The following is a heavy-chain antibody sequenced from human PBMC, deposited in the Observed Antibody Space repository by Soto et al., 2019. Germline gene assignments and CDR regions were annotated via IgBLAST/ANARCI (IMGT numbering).Heavy chain of an antibody. V-gene: IGHV3-66*01. D-gene: IGHD6-13*01. CDR2: IYSGGST. Sequence: GGSLRLSCAASGFTVSSNYMSWVRQAPGKGLEWVSVIYSGGSTYYADSVKGRFTISRDNAKNSLYLQMSSLRAEDTAVYYCARKAAAGTKRYYYYYYMDVWGKGTTLTVSS. CDR1: GFTVSSNY. CDR3: ARKAAAGTKRYYYYYYMDV. J-gene: IGHJ6*03.